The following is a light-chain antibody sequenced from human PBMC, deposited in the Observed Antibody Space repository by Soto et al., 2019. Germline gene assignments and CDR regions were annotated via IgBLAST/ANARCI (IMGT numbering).Light chain of an antibody. Sequence: EIVMTQSPASLSVSPGERATLSCRASQSVSRTLAWYQQKPGQAPRLLIYGASTRATGIPARFSGRGSGTDFTLTISSLQSEDFAVYYCQQYDSLRYTFGQGTKLEIK. CDR1: QSVSRT. CDR3: QQYDSLRYT. CDR2: GAS. J-gene: IGKJ2*01. V-gene: IGKV3-15*01.